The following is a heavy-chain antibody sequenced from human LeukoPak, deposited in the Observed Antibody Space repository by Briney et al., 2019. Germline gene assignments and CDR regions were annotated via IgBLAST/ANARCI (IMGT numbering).Heavy chain of an antibody. Sequence: SETLSLTCTVSGGSISSGGYYWTWIRQPPGKGLEWIGYIFHGGSTYYNPSLQSRVTISVDWSKNQFSLNLSSVTAADTAVYYCARGRVFDYWGQGTLVTVSS. CDR2: IFHGGST. J-gene: IGHJ4*02. CDR3: ARGRVFDY. CDR1: GGSISSGGYY. V-gene: IGHV4-30-2*01.